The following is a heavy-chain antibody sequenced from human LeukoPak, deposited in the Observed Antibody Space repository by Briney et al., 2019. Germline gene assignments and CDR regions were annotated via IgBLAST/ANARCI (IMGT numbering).Heavy chain of an antibody. V-gene: IGHV3-7*01. CDR2: IKQDESEK. Sequence: GGSLRLSCTASGFTFSSYWMSWVRQAPGKGLEWVANIKQDESEKYYADSVKGRFTISRDNAKNSLYLQMNSLSAEDAAVYYCARETHERKNDLWTDYYYYYYMDVWGKGTTVTVSS. CDR3: ARETHERKNDLWTDYYYYYYMDV. CDR1: GFTFSSYW. D-gene: IGHD3/OR15-3a*01. J-gene: IGHJ6*03.